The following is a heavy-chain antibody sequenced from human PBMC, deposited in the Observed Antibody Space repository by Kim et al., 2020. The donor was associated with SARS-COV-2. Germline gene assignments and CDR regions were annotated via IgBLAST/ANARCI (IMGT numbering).Heavy chain of an antibody. D-gene: IGHD2-15*01. J-gene: IGHJ6*02. CDR3: ARGETPGRYCSGGSCYSTSYYYYGMDV. V-gene: IGHV3-30*04. CDR1: GFTFSSYA. Sequence: GGSLRLSCAASGFTFSSYAMHWVRQAPGKGLEWVAVISYDGSNKYYVDSVKGRFTISRDNSKNTLYLQMNSLRAEDTAVYYCARGETPGRYCSGGSCYSTSYYYYGMDVWGQGTTVTVSS. CDR2: ISYDGSNK.